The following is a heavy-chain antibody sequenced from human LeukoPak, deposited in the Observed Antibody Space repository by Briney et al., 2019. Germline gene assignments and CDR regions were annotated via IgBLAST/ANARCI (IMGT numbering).Heavy chain of an antibody. CDR1: GYSISSGYY. J-gene: IGHJ5*02. CDR3: ARLGYSSSWYSNWFDP. D-gene: IGHD6-13*01. CDR2: IYHSGST. Sequence: PSETLSLTCTVSGYSISSGYYWGWIGQPPGKGLEWIGWIYHSGSTYYNPSLKSRVTISVDTSKNQFSLKLSSVTAAATAVYYSARLGYSSSWYSNWFDPWGQGTLFTVSS. V-gene: IGHV4-38-2*02.